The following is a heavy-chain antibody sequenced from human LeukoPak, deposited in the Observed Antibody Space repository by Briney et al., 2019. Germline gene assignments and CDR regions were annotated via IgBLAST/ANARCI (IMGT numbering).Heavy chain of an antibody. CDR3: ARDTSTYYYGPAPGGP. J-gene: IGHJ5*02. CDR1: GGSISSSSYY. Sequence: SETLSLTCTVSGGSISSSSYYWGWIRQPPGEGLEWIGSIYYSGSTYYNPSLKSRVTISVDTSKNQFSLKLSSVTAADTAVYYCARDTSTYYYGPAPGGPWGQGTLVTVSS. D-gene: IGHD3-10*01. V-gene: IGHV4-39*07. CDR2: IYYSGST.